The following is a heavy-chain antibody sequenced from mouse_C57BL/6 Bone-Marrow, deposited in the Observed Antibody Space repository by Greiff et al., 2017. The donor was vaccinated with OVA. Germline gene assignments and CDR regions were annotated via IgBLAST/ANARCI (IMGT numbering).Heavy chain of an antibody. D-gene: IGHD1-1*01. Sequence: EVKVVESGGGLVKPGGSLKLSCAASGFTFSSYAMSWVRQTPEKRLEWVATISDGGSYTYYPDNVKGRFTISRDNAKNNLYLQMSHLKSEDTAMYYCARDKLPYYAMDYWGQGTSVTVSS. CDR3: ARDKLPYYAMDY. CDR1: GFTFSSYA. CDR2: ISDGGSYT. V-gene: IGHV5-4*01. J-gene: IGHJ4*01.